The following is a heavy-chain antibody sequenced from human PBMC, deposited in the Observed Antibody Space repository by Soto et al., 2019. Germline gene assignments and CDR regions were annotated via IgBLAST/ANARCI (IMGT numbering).Heavy chain of an antibody. D-gene: IGHD4-17*01. J-gene: IGHJ3*02. CDR1: GYSFINYW. CDR3: ARQTTVPNRAPDAFDI. V-gene: IGHV5-51*01. Sequence: LGESLKISCKGSGYSFINYWIGWVRQMPGKGLEWMGIIYPGDSDTRYSPSFQGQVTISVDKSISTAYLQWSSLKTSDTAMYYCARQTTVPNRAPDAFDIWGQGTMVTVSS. CDR2: IYPGDSDT.